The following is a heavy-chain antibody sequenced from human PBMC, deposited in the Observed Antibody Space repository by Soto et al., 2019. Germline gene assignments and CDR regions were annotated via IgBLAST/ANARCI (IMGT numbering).Heavy chain of an antibody. D-gene: IGHD6-13*01. V-gene: IGHV3-30-3*01. CDR1: GFTFSSYG. CDR2: IPNAENKK. Sequence: SLRLSCVASGFTFSSYGMHWVRQAPGKGLEWVAVIPNAENKKYYADSVKGRFTISRDNSQNTLFLQMHSLMSEDTAVYYCARTAGGRVRGALDIWGQGTMVTVSS. J-gene: IGHJ3*02. CDR3: ARTAGGRVRGALDI.